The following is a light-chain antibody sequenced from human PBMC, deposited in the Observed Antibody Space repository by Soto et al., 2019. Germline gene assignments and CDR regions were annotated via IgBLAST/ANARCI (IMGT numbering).Light chain of an antibody. CDR2: GAS. V-gene: IGKV3-15*01. CDR1: QSVSSN. Sequence: EIVMTQSPATLSVSPGERATLSCRASQSVSSNLAWYQQKPGQAPRLLIYGASTRATGIPARFSGSGSGTEFAITISSLQSEDFGIYYCQQYDKWYTFGQGTKLEIK. J-gene: IGKJ2*01. CDR3: QQYDKWYT.